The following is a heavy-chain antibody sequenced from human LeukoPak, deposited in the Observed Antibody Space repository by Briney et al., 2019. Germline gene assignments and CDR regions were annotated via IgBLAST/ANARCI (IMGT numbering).Heavy chain of an antibody. V-gene: IGHV3-20*04. D-gene: IGHD3-10*01. CDR2: INWNGGST. Sequence: GGSLRLSCAASGFTFDDYGISWVRQAPGKGLEWVSGINWNGGSTGYADSVKGRFTISRDNAKNSLYLQMNSLRAEDTALYYFAREAPAYGSGSYYSYYYYMDVWGKGTTVTVSS. CDR3: AREAPAYGSGSYYSYYYYMDV. J-gene: IGHJ6*03. CDR1: GFTFDDYG.